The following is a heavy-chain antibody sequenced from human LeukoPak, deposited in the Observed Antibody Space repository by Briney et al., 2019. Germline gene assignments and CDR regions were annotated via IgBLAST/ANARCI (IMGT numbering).Heavy chain of an antibody. CDR2: ISAQNGNT. J-gene: IGHJ4*02. V-gene: IGHV1-18*01. Sequence: ASVNVSCKSSGYMFTSHGIHWLRQAPGQGLEWMGWISAQNGNTNYMQQFLGRVTMTRDTSASTVYMELRSLKSDDTAVYYCARESIGGYGFDYWGQGTLVTVSS. CDR1: GYMFTSHG. CDR3: ARESIGGYGFDY. D-gene: IGHD6-25*01.